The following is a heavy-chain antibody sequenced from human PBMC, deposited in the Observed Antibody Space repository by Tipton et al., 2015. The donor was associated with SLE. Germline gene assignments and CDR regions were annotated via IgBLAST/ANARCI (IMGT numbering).Heavy chain of an antibody. CDR3: ARGSPNSYGYSYWYFDL. V-gene: IGHV4-38-2*01. J-gene: IGHJ2*01. D-gene: IGHD5-18*01. CDR1: GYSISSGYY. Sequence: TLSLTCAVSGYSISSGYYWGLIRQPPGKGLEWIGSIYHSGSTYYNSSLESRVTISVDTSKNHFSLKLNSVTAADTAVYYCARGSPNSYGYSYWYFDLWGRGTLVTVSS. CDR2: IYHSGST.